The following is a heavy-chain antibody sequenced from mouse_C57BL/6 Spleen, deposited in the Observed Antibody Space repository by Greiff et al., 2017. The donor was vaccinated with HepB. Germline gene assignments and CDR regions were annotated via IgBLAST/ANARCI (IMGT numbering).Heavy chain of an antibody. CDR2: IHPNSGST. J-gene: IGHJ3*01. V-gene: IGHV1-64*01. Sequence: VQLQQSGAELVKPGASVKLSCKASGYTFTSYWMHWVKQRPGQGLEWIGMIHPNSGSTNYNEKFKSKATLTVDKSSSTAYMQLSSLTSEDSAVYYCAIDSSGYSWFAYWSQGTLVTVSA. CDR3: AIDSSGYSWFAY. CDR1: GYTFTSYW. D-gene: IGHD3-2*02.